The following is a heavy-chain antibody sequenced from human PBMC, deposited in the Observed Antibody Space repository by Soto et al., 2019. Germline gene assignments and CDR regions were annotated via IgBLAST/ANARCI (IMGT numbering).Heavy chain of an antibody. CDR3: ARAYCSGGSCWAWSSWFDP. CDR2: INHSGSA. D-gene: IGHD2-15*01. V-gene: IGHV4-34*01. Sequence: SETLSLTCDVYGGSFSGYIWTWIRQTPGKGLQWIGQINHSGSANYNPSLKSRITINPDTSKNQFSLQLNSVTPEDTAVYYCARAYCSGGSCWAWSSWFDPWGQGTLVTVSS. CDR1: GGSFSGYI. J-gene: IGHJ5*02.